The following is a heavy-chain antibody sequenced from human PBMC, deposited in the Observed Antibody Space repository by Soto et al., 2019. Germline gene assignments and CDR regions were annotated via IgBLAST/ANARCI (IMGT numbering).Heavy chain of an antibody. CDR3: TRYLITMVRGVPDY. J-gene: IGHJ4*02. V-gene: IGHV3-49*03. Sequence: GGSLRLSCTASGFTFGDYAMSWFRQAPGKGLEWVGFIRSKAYGGTTEYAASVKGRLTISRDDSKSIAYLQMNSLKTEDTAVYYCTRYLITMVRGVPDYWGQGTLVTVSS. D-gene: IGHD3-10*01. CDR1: GFTFGDYA. CDR2: IRSKAYGGTT.